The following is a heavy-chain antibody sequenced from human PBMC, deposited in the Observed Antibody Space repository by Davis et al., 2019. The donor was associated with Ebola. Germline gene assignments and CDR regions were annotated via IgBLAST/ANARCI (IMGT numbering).Heavy chain of an antibody. CDR2: ISSSGSTI. CDR1: GFTFSSYE. J-gene: IGHJ5*02. V-gene: IGHV3-48*03. D-gene: IGHD2-15*01. CDR3: ARMYRGYCSGGSCYPQYNWFDP. Sequence: GESLKISCAASGFTFSSYEMNWVRQAPGKGLEWVSYISSSGSTIYYAHSVKGRFTISRDNAKNSLSLQMNSLRAEDTAVYYCARMYRGYCSGGSCYPQYNWFDPWGQGTLVTVSS.